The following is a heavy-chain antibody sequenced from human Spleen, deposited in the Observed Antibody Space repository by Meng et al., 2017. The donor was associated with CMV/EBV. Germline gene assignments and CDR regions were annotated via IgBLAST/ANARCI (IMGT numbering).Heavy chain of an antibody. V-gene: IGHV3-64*01. CDR3: ARGIYYSSGLYYFDY. Sequence: SGFTFSTYSMHWVRQAPGKGLEYVSVITRTGGSTYYANSVQGRFTISRDNSKDTLYLQIGSLRVEDTAVYYCARGIYYSSGLYYFDYWGQGTLVTVSS. CDR1: GFTFSTYS. D-gene: IGHD3-10*01. CDR2: ITRTGGST. J-gene: IGHJ4*02.